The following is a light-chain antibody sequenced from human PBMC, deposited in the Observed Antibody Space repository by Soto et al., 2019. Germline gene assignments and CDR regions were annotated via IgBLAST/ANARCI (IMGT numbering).Light chain of an antibody. CDR3: QQTYSNPQT. J-gene: IGKJ1*01. CDR1: QDISNY. V-gene: IGKV1-33*01. Sequence: DIQMTQSPSSLSASVGDRVTTTCQASQDISNYLNWYQQKPGKAPKLLIYDASNWETGVPSRFSGRGSGTDFTLTISSLQPEDFATYHCQQTYSNPQTFGQGTKVDIK. CDR2: DAS.